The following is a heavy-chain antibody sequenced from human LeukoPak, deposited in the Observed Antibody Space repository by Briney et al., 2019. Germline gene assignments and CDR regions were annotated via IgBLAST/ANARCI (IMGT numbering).Heavy chain of an antibody. V-gene: IGHV1-46*01. CDR1: GYTFTSYY. J-gene: IGHJ6*03. CDR2: INPSGGST. D-gene: IGHD3-3*01. Sequence: ASVKVSCKASGYTFTSYYMHWVRQAPGQGLEWMGIINPSGGSTSYAQKFQGRVTMTRDMSTSTVYMELSSLRSEDTAVYYCARDREDDFWSGYRFSPPGDDYYYYMDVWGKGTTVTVSS. CDR3: ARDREDDFWSGYRFSPPGDDYYYYMDV.